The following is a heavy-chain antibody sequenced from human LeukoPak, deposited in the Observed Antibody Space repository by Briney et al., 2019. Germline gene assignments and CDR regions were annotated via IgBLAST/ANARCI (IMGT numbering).Heavy chain of an antibody. D-gene: IGHD3-10*02. V-gene: IGHV1-2*02. CDR2: INPNSGGT. CDR1: GYTFTGYY. J-gene: IGHJ6*03. Sequence: ASVKVSCKASGYTFTGYYMHWVQQAPGQGLEWMGWINPNSGGTNYAQKFQGRVTMTRDTSISTAYMELSRLGSDDTAVYYCARDGLRLSMFQGGYMDVWGKGTTVTVSS. CDR3: ARDGLRLSMFQGGYMDV.